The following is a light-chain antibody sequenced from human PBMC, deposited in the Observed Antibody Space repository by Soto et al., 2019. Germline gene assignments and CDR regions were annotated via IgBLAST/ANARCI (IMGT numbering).Light chain of an antibody. CDR3: QQYNEWPLT. CDR1: GSIRTN. CDR2: NSF. J-gene: IGKJ4*01. V-gene: IGKV3-15*01. Sequence: EIVLTQSPATLSVSQGERASLSCRASGSIRTNLAWYQQKPGQAPRLLIYNSFSRATGIPARVSGSGSGTEFNLTISSLQFEAFAVYYCQQYNEWPLTFGGGTKVEIK.